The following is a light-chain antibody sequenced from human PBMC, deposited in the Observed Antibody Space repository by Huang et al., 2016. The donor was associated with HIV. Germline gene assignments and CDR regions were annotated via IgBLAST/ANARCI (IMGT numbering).Light chain of an antibody. CDR3: QQYGSSPLFT. Sequence: EIVLTQSPGTLSLSPGERATLACRASQSVSSSSLAWYQQKPGQAPRLLIYGVSSRATGIPDRFSGSGSGTYFTLIITRLEPEDFAVYYCQQYGSSPLFTFGPGTKVDIK. CDR2: GVS. V-gene: IGKV3-20*01. J-gene: IGKJ3*01. CDR1: QSVSSSS.